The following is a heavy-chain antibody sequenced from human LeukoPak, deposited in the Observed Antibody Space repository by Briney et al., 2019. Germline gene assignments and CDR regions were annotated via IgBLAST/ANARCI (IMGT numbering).Heavy chain of an antibody. CDR3: AREPDYDFWSGFTLGDAFDI. CDR1: GGSFSGYY. D-gene: IGHD3-3*01. CDR2: IYYSGST. V-gene: IGHV4-31*11. J-gene: IGHJ3*02. Sequence: SETLSLTCAVYGGSFSGYYWSWIRQHPGKGLEWIGYIYYSGSTYYNPSLKSRVTISVDTSKNQFSLKLSSVTAADTAVYYCAREPDYDFWSGFTLGDAFDIWGQGTMVTVSS.